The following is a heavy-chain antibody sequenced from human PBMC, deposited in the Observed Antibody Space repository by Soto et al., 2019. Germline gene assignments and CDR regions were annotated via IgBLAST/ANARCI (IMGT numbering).Heavy chain of an antibody. CDR3: ARDRTGTPHYYYYGMDV. Sequence: QVQLQESGPGLVKPSQTLSLTCTVSGGSISSGDYYWSWIRQPPGKGLEWIGYIYYSGSTYYNPSLKSRVTSSVDTSKNQFSLKLSSVTGADTAVYYCARDRTGTPHYYYYGMDVWGQGTTVTVSS. D-gene: IGHD3-10*01. CDR1: GGSISSGDYY. V-gene: IGHV4-30-4*01. J-gene: IGHJ6*02. CDR2: IYYSGST.